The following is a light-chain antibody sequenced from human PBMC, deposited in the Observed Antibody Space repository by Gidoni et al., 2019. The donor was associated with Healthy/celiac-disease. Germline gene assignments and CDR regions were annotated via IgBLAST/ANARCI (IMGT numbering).Light chain of an antibody. CDR3: QRKNT. CDR2: AAS. Sequence: DIQMTQSPSSLSASVGDRVTITCRASQSISSYLNWYQQKPGKAPKLLIYAASSLQSGVPSRVSGSGSGTDVTLTISRLQPEDFATYYCQRKNTFGQGTKLEIK. V-gene: IGKV1-39*01. CDR1: QSISSY. J-gene: IGKJ2*01.